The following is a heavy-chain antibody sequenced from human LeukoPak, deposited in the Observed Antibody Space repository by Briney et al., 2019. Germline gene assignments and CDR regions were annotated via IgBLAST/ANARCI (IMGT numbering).Heavy chain of an antibody. CDR1: GFTFSNYG. CDR3: AKEHSSSRYGMDV. Sequence: PGGSLRLSCAASGFTFSNYGIHWVRQAPGKGLEWVAFIRYDGSYKYYADSVKGRFTISRDNSKNTLYLQMNSLRAEDTAVYYCAKEHSSSRYGMDVWGQGTTVTVSS. CDR2: IRYDGSYK. V-gene: IGHV3-30*02. D-gene: IGHD6-13*01. J-gene: IGHJ6*02.